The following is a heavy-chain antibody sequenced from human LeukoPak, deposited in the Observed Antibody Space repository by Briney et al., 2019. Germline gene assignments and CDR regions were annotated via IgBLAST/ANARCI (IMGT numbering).Heavy chain of an antibody. V-gene: IGHV5-51*01. CDR1: GYSFTSYW. J-gene: IGHJ4*02. CDR3: ARLELLAARLGELSYYFDY. D-gene: IGHD3-16*02. CDR2: IYPGDSDT. Sequence: GESLKISCKGSGYSFTSYWIGWVRQMPGKGLEWMGIIYPGDSDTRYSPSFQGQVTISADKSISTAYLQWSSLKASDTAMYYCARLELLAARLGELSYYFDYWGQGTLVTVSS.